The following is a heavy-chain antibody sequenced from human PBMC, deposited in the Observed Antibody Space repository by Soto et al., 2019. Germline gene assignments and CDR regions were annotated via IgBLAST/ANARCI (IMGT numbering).Heavy chain of an antibody. D-gene: IGHD2-21*02. CDR1: GFSFNTSG. Sequence: QVQLVESGGGVVQPGRALRLSCAASGFSFNTSGMHWVRQAPGKGLEWVAVIAFDGSQEFYGDSVRGRFTISRDNSKNTLWLQMKSLTPEDTAVYYCATKVRVTNYLYYGMDVWGQGTTVTVSS. CDR2: IAFDGSQE. V-gene: IGHV3-30*03. J-gene: IGHJ6*02. CDR3: ATKVRVTNYLYYGMDV.